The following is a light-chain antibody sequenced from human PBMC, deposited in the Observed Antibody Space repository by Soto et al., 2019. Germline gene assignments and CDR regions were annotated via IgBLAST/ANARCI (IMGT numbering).Light chain of an antibody. V-gene: IGLV2-11*01. CDR2: DVS. J-gene: IGLJ1*01. Sequence: QSVLTQPASVSGSPGQSITISCTGTSSDVGGYKYVSWYQQHPDKAPKLMIYDVSKRPSGVPDRFSGSKSGNTASLTISGLQAEDEADYYCCSYAGSYTYVFGIGTKVTVL. CDR1: SSDVGGYKY. CDR3: CSYAGSYTYV.